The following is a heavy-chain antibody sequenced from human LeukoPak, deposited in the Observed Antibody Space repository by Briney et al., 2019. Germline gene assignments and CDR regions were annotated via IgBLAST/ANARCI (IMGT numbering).Heavy chain of an antibody. CDR1: GDSIAATSYY. CDR3: ARQIRYTYDPNWFHP. Sequence: KPSETLSLTCSVSGDSIAATSYYWARIRQPPGKGLEWIGSIYYSGNTKYDPSLQSRVTISVDTSKNQFSLSLTSVTAADTAVYYCARQIRYTYDPNWFHPWGQGTLVTVSS. D-gene: IGHD5-12*01. J-gene: IGHJ5*02. CDR2: IYYSGNT. V-gene: IGHV4-39*01.